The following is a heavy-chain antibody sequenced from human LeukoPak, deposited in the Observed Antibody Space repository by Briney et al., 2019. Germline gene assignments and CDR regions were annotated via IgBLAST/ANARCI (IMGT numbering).Heavy chain of an antibody. CDR1: GFTFSSYW. V-gene: IGHV3-7*01. Sequence: PGGSLRLSCAASGFTFSSYWMSWVRQAPGKGLEWVANIKEDGSENNYVDSVKGRFTISRDNAKNSLYLQMNSLRAEDTAVYYCARGHLYVWGSYRYPDQVDYWGQGTLVTVSS. J-gene: IGHJ4*02. CDR2: IKEDGSEN. D-gene: IGHD3-16*02. CDR3: ARGHLYVWGSYRYPDQVDY.